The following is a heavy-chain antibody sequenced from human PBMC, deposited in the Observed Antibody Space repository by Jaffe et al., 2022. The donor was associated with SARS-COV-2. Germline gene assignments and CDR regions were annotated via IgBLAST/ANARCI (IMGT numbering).Heavy chain of an antibody. CDR2: ISYDGSNK. J-gene: IGHJ4*02. V-gene: IGHV3-30-3*01. CDR1: GFTFSSYA. Sequence: QVQLVESGGGVVQPGRSLRLSCAASGFTFSSYAMHWVRQAPGKGLEWVAVISYDGSNKYYADSVKGRFTISRDNSKNTLYLQMNSLRAEDTAVYYCAREDVVTAPSHFDYWGQGTLVTVSS. CDR3: AREDVVTAPSHFDY. D-gene: IGHD2-21*02.